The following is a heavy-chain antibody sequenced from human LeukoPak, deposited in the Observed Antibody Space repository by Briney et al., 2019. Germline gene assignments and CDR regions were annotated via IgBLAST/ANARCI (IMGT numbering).Heavy chain of an antibody. CDR1: GGSISSSGYC. D-gene: IGHD6-13*01. J-gene: IGHJ4*02. V-gene: IGHV4-39*01. CDR2: ICYSETT. CDR3: TRHLGGSSWIDY. Sequence: WETLSLTCTVSGGSISSSGYCWGWIRQPPGKGREWIGNICYSETTYYNPSLKSRVTISVDTSKKQFSLKLNSVTAADTAVYYCTRHLGGSSWIDYWGQGTLVTVSS.